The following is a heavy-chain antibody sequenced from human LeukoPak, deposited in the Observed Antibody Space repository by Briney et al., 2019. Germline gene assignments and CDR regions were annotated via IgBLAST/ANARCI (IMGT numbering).Heavy chain of an antibody. D-gene: IGHD5-12*01. CDR1: GFIFSNYW. V-gene: IGHV3-7*01. Sequence: GGSLRLSCAASGFIFSNYWMSCVREAPGQRLEWGANINEDGSEKYYVDSVKGRFTISRDNAKTSLYLQMSSLRAEHTAVYYCARDSYGTSGYQGWFDPSGQGTLVTVPS. J-gene: IGHJ5*02. CDR3: ARDSYGTSGYQGWFDP. CDR2: INEDGSEK.